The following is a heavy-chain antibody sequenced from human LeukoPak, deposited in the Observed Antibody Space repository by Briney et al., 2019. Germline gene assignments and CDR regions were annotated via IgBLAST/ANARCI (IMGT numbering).Heavy chain of an antibody. D-gene: IGHD2-15*01. J-gene: IGHJ4*02. CDR1: GGSISSYY. CDR3: ARALKPFSGPFDY. V-gene: IGHV4-59*01. Sequence: PSETLSLTCTVSGGSISSYYWSWIRQPPGKGLEWIGYIYYSGSTNYNPSLKSRVTISVDTSKNQFSLKLSSVTAADTAVYYCARALKPFSGPFDYWGQGTLVTVSS. CDR2: IYYSGST.